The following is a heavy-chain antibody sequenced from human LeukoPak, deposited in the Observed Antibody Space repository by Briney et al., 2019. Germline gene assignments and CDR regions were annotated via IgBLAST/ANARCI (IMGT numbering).Heavy chain of an antibody. CDR2: IYTSGST. D-gene: IGHD3-22*01. CDR3: ARGMYYYDSSGYGRSFDI. V-gene: IGHV4-59*10. CDR1: GGSFSSYY. J-gene: IGHJ3*02. Sequence: PSETLSLTCAVYGGSFSSYYWSWIRQPAGKGLGWIGRIYTSGSTNYNPSLKSRVTMSVDTSKNQFSLKLSSVTAADTAVYYCARGMYYYDSSGYGRSFDIWGQGTMVTVSS.